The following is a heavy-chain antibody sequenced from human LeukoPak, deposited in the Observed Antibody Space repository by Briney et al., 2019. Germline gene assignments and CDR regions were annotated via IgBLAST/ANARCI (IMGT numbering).Heavy chain of an antibody. V-gene: IGHV3-30*18. CDR3: AKEGYDYVWGVGTHAFDI. Sequence: PGGSLRLSCAASGFTFSSYGMHWVRQAPGKGLEWVAVISYDGSNKYYADSVKGRFTISRDNSKNTLYLQMNGLRAEDTAVYYCAKEGYDYVWGVGTHAFDIWGQGTMVTVSS. J-gene: IGHJ3*02. D-gene: IGHD3-16*01. CDR2: ISYDGSNK. CDR1: GFTFSSYG.